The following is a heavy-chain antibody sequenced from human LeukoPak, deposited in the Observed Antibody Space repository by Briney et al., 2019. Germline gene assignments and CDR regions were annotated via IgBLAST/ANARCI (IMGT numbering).Heavy chain of an antibody. J-gene: IGHJ4*02. CDR1: GGSISSYY. V-gene: IGHV4-59*08. Sequence: SETLSLTCTVSGGSISSYYWSWIRQPPGKGLEWIGYIYYSGSTNYNPSLKSRVTISVDTSKNQFSLKLSSVTAADTAVYYCARRGGGYSYELDYWGQGTLSPSPQ. CDR2: IYYSGST. D-gene: IGHD5-18*01. CDR3: ARRGGGYSYELDY.